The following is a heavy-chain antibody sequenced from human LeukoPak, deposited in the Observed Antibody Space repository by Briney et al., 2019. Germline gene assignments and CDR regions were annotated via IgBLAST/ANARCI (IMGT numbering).Heavy chain of an antibody. V-gene: IGHV4-39*07. CDR3: ARVGGSYSDY. J-gene: IGHJ4*02. Sequence: PSETLSLTCTVSGGSINSSDYYWGWIRQPPGKGLEWIGYIYHSGSTYYNPSLKSRVTISVDRSKNQFSLKLSSVTAADTAVYYCARVGGSYSDYWGRGTLVTVSS. CDR1: GGSINSSDYY. CDR2: IYHSGST. D-gene: IGHD1-26*01.